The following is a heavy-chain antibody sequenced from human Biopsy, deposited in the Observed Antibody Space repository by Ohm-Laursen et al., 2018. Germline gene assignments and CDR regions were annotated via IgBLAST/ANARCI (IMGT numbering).Heavy chain of an antibody. CDR3: VREPKTGTAEAWYFDL. J-gene: IGHJ2*01. CDR2: ISYNERT. CDR1: GASVKTSGYF. V-gene: IGHV4-31*03. D-gene: IGHD3-9*01. Sequence: SQTLSLTCSVSGASVKTSGYFWAWIRQRPEKGLEWIGYISYNERTHYNPSLTSRLAISLDTSNNRISLQLRSVSVADTAVYYCVREPKTGTAEAWYFDLWGRGSPVTVPS.